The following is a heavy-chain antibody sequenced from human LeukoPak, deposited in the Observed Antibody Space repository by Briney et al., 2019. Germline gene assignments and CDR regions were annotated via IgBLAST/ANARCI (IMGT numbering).Heavy chain of an antibody. D-gene: IGHD1-1*01. Sequence: GGSRRLSCAISGFIFNTNGMNWVRQSPGKRWDWLATIAGVDESTYYADPVKGRFALSRDNSQNTVLLHMTSLRVEDTAVYYRARGVYWSLDYWGQGTPVTVSS. CDR1: GFIFNTNG. V-gene: IGHV3-23*01. CDR2: IAGVDEST. CDR3: ARGVYWSLDY. J-gene: IGHJ4*02.